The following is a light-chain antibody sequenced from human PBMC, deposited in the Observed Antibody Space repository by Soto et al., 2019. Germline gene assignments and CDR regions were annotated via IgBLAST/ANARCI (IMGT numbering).Light chain of an antibody. Sequence: DIQMTQSPSTLSASEGDRVTITCRASQSMSSWLAWYQQKPGKAPKLLIYDASSLESGVPSRFSGSGSGTEFTLTISSLQPDDFATYYCQQYNSNRLTFGGGTKVEIK. CDR1: QSMSSW. CDR2: DAS. V-gene: IGKV1-5*01. J-gene: IGKJ4*01. CDR3: QQYNSNRLT.